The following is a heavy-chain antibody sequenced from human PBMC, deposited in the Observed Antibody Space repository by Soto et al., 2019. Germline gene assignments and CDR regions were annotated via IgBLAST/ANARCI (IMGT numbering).Heavy chain of an antibody. CDR3: ARVGTVLDY. Sequence: GSLRLSCAASGFTFSKYAMTWARQAPGKGLEWVSYISSSSSTIYYADSVKGRFTISRDNAKNSLYLQMNSLRAEDTAVYYCARVGTVLDYWGQGTLVTVSS. CDR1: GFTFSKYA. V-gene: IGHV3-48*01. CDR2: ISSSSSTI. J-gene: IGHJ4*02. D-gene: IGHD4-17*01.